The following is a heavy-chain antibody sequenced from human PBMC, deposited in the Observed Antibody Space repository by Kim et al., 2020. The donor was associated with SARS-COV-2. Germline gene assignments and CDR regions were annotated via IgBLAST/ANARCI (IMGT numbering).Heavy chain of an antibody. CDR1: GFTFSNAW. V-gene: IGHV3-15*01. D-gene: IGHD3-3*01. CDR2: IKTKTDGGTT. J-gene: IGHJ4*02. Sequence: GGSLRLSCAASGFTFSNAWMSWVRQAPGKGLEWVGHIKTKTDGGTTDYAAPVKGRFTISRDDSKNTLYLQMNSLKTEDTAMYYCTTDFGIYWGQGTLVTVSS. CDR3: TTDFGIY.